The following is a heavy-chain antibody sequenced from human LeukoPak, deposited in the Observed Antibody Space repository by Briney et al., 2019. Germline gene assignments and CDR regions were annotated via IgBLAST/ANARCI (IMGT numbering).Heavy chain of an antibody. CDR1: GFSFSSYS. CDR2: ISSSSSYI. Sequence: GGSLRLSCAASGFSFSSYSMNWVRQAPGKGLEWVSSISSSSSYIYYADSVKGRFTISRDNAKNSMYLQMNSLRAEDTAVYYCTRDPGRCTSTSCYPDYWGQGTLVTVSS. D-gene: IGHD2-2*01. V-gene: IGHV3-21*01. CDR3: TRDPGRCTSTSCYPDY. J-gene: IGHJ4*02.